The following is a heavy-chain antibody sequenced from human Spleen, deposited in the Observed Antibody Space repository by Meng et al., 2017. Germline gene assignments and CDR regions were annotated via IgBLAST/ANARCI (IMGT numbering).Heavy chain of an antibody. CDR2: VYYSGIT. Sequence: SETLSLTCTVSGGSISGGRYYWNWIRQSPGKRLEWIGSVYYSGITYYNPSLESRVTISVDTSKNQFSLKLSSVTAADTAVYYCAKDLWELRYKAPFDPLGQGILVTVSS. CDR3: AKDLWELRYKAPFDP. V-gene: IGHV4-39*07. CDR1: GGSISGGRYY. J-gene: IGHJ5*02. D-gene: IGHD3-16*01.